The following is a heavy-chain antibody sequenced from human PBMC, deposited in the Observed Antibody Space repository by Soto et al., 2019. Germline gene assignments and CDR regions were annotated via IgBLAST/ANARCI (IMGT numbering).Heavy chain of an antibody. CDR3: AQRPRGYAYYFDY. Sequence: QIPFKESGPTLVKPTRTVTLTCTSSGFSSSTRGVAVGWFRQPPGKALEWLALIYWDEDKWYSPSLKSRLTTTDDTSTNQVVLTMTNTAPADTATYYCAQRPRGYAYYFDYWGQGKLLTVSS. V-gene: IGHV2-5*02. J-gene: IGHJ4*02. CDR2: IYWDEDK. CDR1: GFSSSTRGVA. D-gene: IGHD5-12*01.